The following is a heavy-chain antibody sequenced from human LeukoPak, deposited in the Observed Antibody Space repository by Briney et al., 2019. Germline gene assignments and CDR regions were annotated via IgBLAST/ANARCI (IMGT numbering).Heavy chain of an antibody. D-gene: IGHD4-23*01. V-gene: IGHV3-30*02. CDR1: GFTFNNFG. CDR2: MGYEGIHK. CDR3: ARDLHGGYSSDY. Sequence: GGSLRLSCAASGFTFNNFGMHWVRQAPGKGLEWVAFMGYEGIHKYYADSVKGRFTISKDNSKATSYLQMNSLRPEDTAVYYCARDLHGGYSSDYWGQGTLVTVYS. J-gene: IGHJ4*02.